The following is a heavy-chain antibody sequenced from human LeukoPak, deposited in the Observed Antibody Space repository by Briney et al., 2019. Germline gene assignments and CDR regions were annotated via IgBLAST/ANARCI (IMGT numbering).Heavy chain of an antibody. D-gene: IGHD4-17*01. V-gene: IGHV3-48*03. Sequence: GGSLRLSCAATGFTFSSYEMNWVRQAPGKGLEWVSYISSSGSTIYYADSVKGRFTISRDNAKNSLYLQMNSLRAEDTAVYYCARETYIAVTTFDPWGQGTLVTVSS. CDR1: GFTFSSYE. J-gene: IGHJ5*02. CDR3: ARETYIAVTTFDP. CDR2: ISSSGSTI.